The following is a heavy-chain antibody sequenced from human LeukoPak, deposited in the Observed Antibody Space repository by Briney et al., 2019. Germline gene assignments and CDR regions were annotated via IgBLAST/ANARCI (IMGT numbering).Heavy chain of an antibody. V-gene: IGHV3-23*01. Sequence: GGSLRLSCVASGFTFSSYAMSWVRQAPGKGLEWVSAISGSGGSTYYADSVKGRFTISRDNSKNTLYLQMNSLRAEDTAVYYCAKDPVNYYDSSEYNWFDPWGQGTLVTVSS. CDR2: ISGSGGST. D-gene: IGHD3-22*01. CDR1: GFTFSSYA. CDR3: AKDPVNYYDSSEYNWFDP. J-gene: IGHJ5*02.